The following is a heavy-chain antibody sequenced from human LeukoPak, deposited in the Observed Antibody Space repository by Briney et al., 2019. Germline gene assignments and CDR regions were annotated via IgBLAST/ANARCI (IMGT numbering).Heavy chain of an antibody. Sequence: PGGSLRLSCAASGFTFDDYAMHWVRQAPGKGLEWVSGISWNSGSIGYADSVKGRFTISRDNAKNSLYLQMNSLRAEDTAFYYCARSSGSYDGYYGVEVWGQGTTVIVSS. CDR3: ARSSGSYDGYYGVEV. CDR1: GFTFDDYA. CDR2: ISWNSGSI. J-gene: IGHJ6*02. V-gene: IGHV3-9*01. D-gene: IGHD6-19*01.